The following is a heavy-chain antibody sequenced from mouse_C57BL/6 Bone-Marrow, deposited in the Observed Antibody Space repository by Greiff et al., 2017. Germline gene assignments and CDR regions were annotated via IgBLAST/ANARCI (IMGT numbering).Heavy chain of an antibody. V-gene: IGHV5-16*01. D-gene: IGHD4-1*01. J-gene: IGHJ1*03. CDR2: INYDGSST. CDR3: ARPGTYWYFDV. Sequence: EVQVVESEGGLVQPGSSMKLSCTASGFTFSDYYMAWVRQVPEKGLEWVANINYDGSSTYYLDSLKSRFIISRDNAKNILYLQMSSLKSEDTATYYCARPGTYWYFDVWGTGTTVTVSS. CDR1: GFTFSDYY.